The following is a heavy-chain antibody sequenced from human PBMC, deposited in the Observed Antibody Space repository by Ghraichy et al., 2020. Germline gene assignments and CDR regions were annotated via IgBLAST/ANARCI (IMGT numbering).Heavy chain of an antibody. CDR3: ARDDGSRVVDY. D-gene: IGHD3-10*01. J-gene: IGHJ4*02. CDR2: IKEDGSEK. Sequence: GESLNISCAVSGFTFTAYWMTWVRQAPGKGLEWVANIKEDGSEKYYVDSVKGRFTVSRDNAKNSVYLQMSSLRAEDTAVYYCARDDGSRVVDYWGQGTLVTVSS. CDR1: GFTFTAYW. V-gene: IGHV3-7*03.